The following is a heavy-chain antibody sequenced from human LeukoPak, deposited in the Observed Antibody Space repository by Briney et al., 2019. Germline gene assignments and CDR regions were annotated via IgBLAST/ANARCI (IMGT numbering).Heavy chain of an antibody. CDR1: GYTFSNYD. Sequence: GASVKVSCKASGYTFSNYDISRVRQAPGEGLEWRGWISPVRHVRKYANTFKGRVTVARDTSMSTAYLELTRLKSDDTAVYYCARDGEAYCGRGKCFPVWGQGTTVTVSS. CDR2: ISPVRHVR. V-gene: IGHV1-2*07. D-gene: IGHD2-21*01. J-gene: IGHJ6*02. CDR3: ARDGEAYCGRGKCFPV.